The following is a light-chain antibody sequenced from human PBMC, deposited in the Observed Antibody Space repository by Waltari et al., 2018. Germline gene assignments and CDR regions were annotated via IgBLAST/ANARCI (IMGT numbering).Light chain of an antibody. V-gene: IGKV3-20*01. CDR2: EAT. Sequence: IVLTQSPGTLSLSRGERATLSCRASQSVRRFLAWYQQKLGQAPRIIIYEATSRATGIPDRFSGSGCGTDVSLIISRLEPEDFAVYYCQKYGTLPATFGQGTKVEIK. CDR1: QSVRRF. CDR3: QKYGTLPAT. J-gene: IGKJ1*01.